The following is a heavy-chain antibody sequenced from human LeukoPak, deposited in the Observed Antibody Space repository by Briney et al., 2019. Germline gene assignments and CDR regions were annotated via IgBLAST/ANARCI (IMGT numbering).Heavy chain of an antibody. D-gene: IGHD5-24*01. CDR3: ARQTSRDGFFDY. CDR2: IYPDDSDT. Sequence: KHGGSLKISCKNSGYSFTSYWIGWVRQMPGKGLEWMGIIYPDDSDTRYSPSFQGQVTISADKSISTAYLQWSSLKASDTAMYYCARQTSRDGFFDYWGQGTLVTVSS. V-gene: IGHV5-51*01. J-gene: IGHJ4*02. CDR1: GYSFTSYW.